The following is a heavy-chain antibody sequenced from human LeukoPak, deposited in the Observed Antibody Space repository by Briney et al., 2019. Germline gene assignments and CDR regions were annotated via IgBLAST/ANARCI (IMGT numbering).Heavy chain of an antibody. CDR1: GGSISNYY. V-gene: IGHV4-59*08. CDR3: ARQSISSRRAFDI. D-gene: IGHD6-6*01. J-gene: IGHJ4*02. CDR2: SYYSGST. Sequence: SETLSLTCSVSGGSISNYYWSWIRQPPGKGLEYIGYSYYSGSTDYNPSLKSRVTISVDTSKNQFSLMLTSVTAADSAVYYCARQSISSRRAFDIWGQGTLVTVSS.